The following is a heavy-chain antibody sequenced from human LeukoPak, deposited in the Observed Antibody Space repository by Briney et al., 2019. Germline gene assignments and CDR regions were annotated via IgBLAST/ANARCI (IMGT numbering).Heavy chain of an antibody. D-gene: IGHD3-10*01. J-gene: IGHJ4*02. CDR2: LSSDGSNK. CDR3: AKDPLSRGSGSYPTY. V-gene: IGHV3-30*18. CDR1: GFIFSSYG. Sequence: GRSLRLSCAASGFIFSSYGMHWVRQAPGKGLEWVAVLSSDGSNKYYTDSVKGRFTISRDNSKDTLYLQMNSLRAEDTAVYYCAKDPLSRGSGSYPTYWGQGTLVTVSS.